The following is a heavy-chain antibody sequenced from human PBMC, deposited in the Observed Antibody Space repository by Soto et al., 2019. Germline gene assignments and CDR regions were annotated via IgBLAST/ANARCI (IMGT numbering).Heavy chain of an antibody. CDR3: ARDKRYYYGSGKYGMDV. J-gene: IGHJ6*02. CDR1: GFTFSSYW. CDR2: INSDGSST. D-gene: IGHD3-10*01. Sequence: PGGSLRLSCAASGFTFSSYWMHWVRQAPGKGLVWVSRINSDGSSTSYADSVKGRFTISRDNAKNTLYLQMNSLRAEDTAVYYCARDKRYYYGSGKYGMDVWGQGTTVTVSS. V-gene: IGHV3-74*01.